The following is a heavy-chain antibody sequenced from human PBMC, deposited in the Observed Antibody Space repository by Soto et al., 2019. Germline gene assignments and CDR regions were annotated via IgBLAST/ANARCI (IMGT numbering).Heavy chain of an antibody. V-gene: IGHV3-33*01. CDR1: GFNVSACG. CDR3: ARDPLLRPVASGRMGGSFDH. Sequence: QVQLVESGGGVVQPGGSLRLSCAASGFNVSACGLHWVRQAPGKGLEWLAVVWYDGQKTYFADSVKGRLTLSRHDSANTMYLEMPSLRADDTALYYCARDPLLRPVASGRMGGSFDHWGQGVRVTVSS. CDR2: VWYDGQKT. J-gene: IGHJ4*02. D-gene: IGHD3-10*01.